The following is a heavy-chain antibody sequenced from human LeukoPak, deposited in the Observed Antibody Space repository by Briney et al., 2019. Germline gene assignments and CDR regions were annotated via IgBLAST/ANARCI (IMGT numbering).Heavy chain of an antibody. D-gene: IGHD6-25*01. J-gene: IGHJ4*02. Sequence: GGSLRLSCAASGFTFSNYWMHWVRQVPGKGLVWVSRINDDGSATFYADSVKGRFTISRDNAKNTLFLQINSLRAEDTAVYYCAKDRSGTHFDYWGQGTLVTVSS. CDR1: GFTFSNYW. CDR3: AKDRSGTHFDY. CDR2: INDDGSAT. V-gene: IGHV3-74*01.